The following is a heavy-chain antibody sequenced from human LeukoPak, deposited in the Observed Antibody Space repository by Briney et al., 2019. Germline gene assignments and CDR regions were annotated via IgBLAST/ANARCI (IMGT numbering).Heavy chain of an antibody. J-gene: IGHJ3*02. D-gene: IGHD3-16*02. CDR2: INPNSGGT. Sequence: GASVKVSCKASGYTFTGYYMHWVRQAPGQGLEWMGWINPNSGGTNYAQKLQGRVTMTTDTSTSTAYMELRSLRSDDTAVYYCARGQKTEYYDYVWGSYRRGFDIWGQGTMVTVSS. V-gene: IGHV1-2*02. CDR1: GYTFTGYY. CDR3: ARGQKTEYYDYVWGSYRRGFDI.